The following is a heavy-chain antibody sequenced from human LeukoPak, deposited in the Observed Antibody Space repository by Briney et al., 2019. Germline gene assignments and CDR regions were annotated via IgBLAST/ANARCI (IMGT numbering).Heavy chain of an antibody. V-gene: IGHV4-59*01. CDR3: ARTGGPTYSSSWFF. CDR1: GGSISTYY. D-gene: IGHD6-13*01. J-gene: IGHJ3*01. CDR2: VVYSGST. Sequence: SETLSLTCTVSGGSISTYYWSWIRQPPGKGLEWIGYVVYSGSTNYKPSLKSRVTILVDTSKNQFSLKLSSVTAADTAVYYCARTGGPTYSSSWFFWGQGTVVTVSS.